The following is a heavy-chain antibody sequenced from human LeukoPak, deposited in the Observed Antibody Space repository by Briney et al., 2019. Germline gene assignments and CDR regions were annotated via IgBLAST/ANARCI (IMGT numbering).Heavy chain of an antibody. CDR3: VRDFRSADY. CDR2: ICPGGTIT. J-gene: IGHJ4*02. CDR1: GFTFSNYC. V-gene: IGHV3-74*01. Sequence: GGSLRLSCTASGFTFSNYCTHWVRQTPGKGLIWVSRICPGGTITNYADSVKGRFTISRDDAKNMMFLQMNSLRADDTAVYYCVRDFRSADYWGQGILVTVSS.